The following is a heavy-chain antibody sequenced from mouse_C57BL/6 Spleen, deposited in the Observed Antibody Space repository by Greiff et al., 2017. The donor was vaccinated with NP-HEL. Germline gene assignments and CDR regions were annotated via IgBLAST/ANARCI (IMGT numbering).Heavy chain of an antibody. CDR1: GYTFTSYG. V-gene: IGHV1-81*01. J-gene: IGHJ4*01. Sequence: QVQLKQSGAELARPGASVKLSCKASGYTFTSYGISWVKQRTGQGLEWIGEIYPRSGNTYYNEKFKGKATLTADKSSSTAYMELRSLTSEDSAVYFCAFFITTVVAPYAMDYWGQGTSVTVSS. CDR2: IYPRSGNT. D-gene: IGHD1-1*01. CDR3: AFFITTVVAPYAMDY.